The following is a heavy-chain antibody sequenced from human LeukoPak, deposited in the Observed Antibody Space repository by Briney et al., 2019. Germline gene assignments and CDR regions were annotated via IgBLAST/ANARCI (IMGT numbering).Heavy chain of an antibody. V-gene: IGHV3-66*01. D-gene: IGHD6-13*01. J-gene: IGHJ4*02. CDR3: AKDQAAALDY. Sequence: PGGSLRLSCAASGFTVSSNYMSWVRQAPGKGLEWVSVIYSGGSTYYADSVKGRFTISRDNSKNTLYLQMNSPRAEDTAVYYCAKDQAAALDYWGQGTLVTVSS. CDR2: IYSGGST. CDR1: GFTVSSNY.